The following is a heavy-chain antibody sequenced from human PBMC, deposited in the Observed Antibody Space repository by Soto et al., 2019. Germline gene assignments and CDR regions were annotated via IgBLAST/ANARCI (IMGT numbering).Heavy chain of an antibody. Sequence: ASVKVSCKASGYTFTGYYMHWVRQAPGQGLEWMGWISAYNGNTNYAQKLQGRVTMTTDTSTSTAYMELRSLRSDDTAVYYCAREQRDYGDLYYFDYWGQRTLVTVSS. CDR1: GYTFTGYY. CDR3: AREQRDYGDLYYFDY. J-gene: IGHJ4*02. D-gene: IGHD4-17*01. CDR2: ISAYNGNT. V-gene: IGHV1-18*04.